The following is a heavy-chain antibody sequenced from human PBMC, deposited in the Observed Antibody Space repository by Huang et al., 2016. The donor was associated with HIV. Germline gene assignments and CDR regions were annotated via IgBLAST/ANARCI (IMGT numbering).Heavy chain of an antibody. J-gene: IGHJ6*03. V-gene: IGHV3-74*01. Sequence: EVQLVESGGGLVQPGGSLRLSCAASGFTFRNHWMHWVHQATGKWLEWVYRMYSDGSDTRHADAVKSRVTIARDNAQNTVHLHMNSLRAEDTAVYFCAKNPSITAVDSDYYYYYMDVWGKGTTVTVS. CDR2: MYSDGSDT. CDR1: GFTFRNHW. D-gene: IGHD6-13*01. CDR3: AKNPSITAVDSDYYYYYMDV.